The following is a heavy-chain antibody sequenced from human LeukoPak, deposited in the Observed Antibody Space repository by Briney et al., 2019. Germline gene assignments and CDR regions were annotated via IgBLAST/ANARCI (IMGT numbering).Heavy chain of an antibody. V-gene: IGHV3-11*06. CDR2: ISSSSYT. J-gene: IGHJ4*02. CDR1: GFTFSDYY. CDR3: ARVAYGYSVDY. D-gene: IGHD5-18*01. Sequence: SGGSLRLSCAASGFTFSDYYMSWIRQAPGKGLEWVSYISSSSYTNYADSVKGRFTISGDNAKNSLYLQMNSLRAEDAAVYYCARVAYGYSVDYWGQGTLVTVSS.